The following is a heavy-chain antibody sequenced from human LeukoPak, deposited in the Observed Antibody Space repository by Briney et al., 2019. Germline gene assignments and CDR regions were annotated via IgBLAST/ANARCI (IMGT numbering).Heavy chain of an antibody. CDR1: GYTFTAYY. Sequence: ASVKVSCKPSGYTFTAYYIHWVRQAPGQGLEWMGWINPNSGSTNSAQKFQGRVTMNRDTSISTAYMELTSLISDDTAVYYCARDVSSGWLYYFDLWGQGTLVTVSS. J-gene: IGHJ4*02. CDR3: ARDVSSGWLYYFDL. CDR2: INPNSGST. D-gene: IGHD6-19*01. V-gene: IGHV1-2*02.